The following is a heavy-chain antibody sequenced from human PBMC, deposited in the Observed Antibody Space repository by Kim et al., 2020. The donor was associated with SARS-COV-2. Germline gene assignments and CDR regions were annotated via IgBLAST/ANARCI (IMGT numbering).Heavy chain of an antibody. V-gene: IGHV3-74*01. CDR3: ARYYYDSSGYYAGWGY. CDR1: GFTFSSYW. J-gene: IGHJ4*02. CDR2: INSDGSST. D-gene: IGHD3-22*01. Sequence: GGSLRLSCAASGFTFSSYWMHWVRQAPGKGLVWVSRINSDGSSTSYADSVKGRFTISRDNAKNTLYLQMNSLRAEDTAVYYCARYYYDSSGYYAGWGYWGQGTLVTVSS.